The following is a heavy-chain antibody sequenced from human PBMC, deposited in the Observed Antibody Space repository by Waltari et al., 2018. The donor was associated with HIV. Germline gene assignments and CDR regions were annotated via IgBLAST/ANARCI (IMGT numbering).Heavy chain of an antibody. D-gene: IGHD3-22*01. CDR1: GFTFSTYC. CDR3: ATRADYYLTQFYYYYGMDV. Sequence: EVQLVESGGGLVQPGGSLRLPCAASGFTFSTYCKSWVRQAPGKGLEWVANIKQDGSEKDYVDSVKGRFTISRDNAKNSLYLQMNSLRAEDTAVYYCATRADYYLTQFYYYYGMDVWGQGTTVTVSS. J-gene: IGHJ6*02. V-gene: IGHV3-7*01. CDR2: IKQDGSEK.